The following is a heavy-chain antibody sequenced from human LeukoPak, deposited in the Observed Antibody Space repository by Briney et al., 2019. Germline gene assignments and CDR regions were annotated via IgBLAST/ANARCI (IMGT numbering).Heavy chain of an antibody. J-gene: IGHJ4*02. V-gene: IGHV3-7*01. CDR2: IKQDGSEK. CDR3: ARDDGYYYDSSGYYEY. CDR1: GFTFSSYW. Sequence: GGSLRLSCAASGFTFSSYWMSWVRQAPGKGLEWVANIKQDGSEKYYVDSVKGRFTISRDNAKNSLYLQMNSLRAEDTAVYYCARDDGYYYDSSGYYEYWGQGTLVTVSS. D-gene: IGHD3-22*01.